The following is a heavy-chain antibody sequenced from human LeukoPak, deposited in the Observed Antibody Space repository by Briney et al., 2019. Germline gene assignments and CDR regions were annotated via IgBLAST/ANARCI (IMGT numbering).Heavy chain of an antibody. CDR3: ARHYGP. J-gene: IGHJ4*02. Sequence: SETLSLTCTVSGGSISSYYWSWIRQPPGKGLEWIGYIYYSGSTYYNPSLKSRVTISVDTSKNQFSLELNSVTATDTAVYYCARHYGPWGQGTLVTVSS. CDR1: GGSISSYY. CDR2: IYYSGST. V-gene: IGHV4-59*08. D-gene: IGHD3-10*01.